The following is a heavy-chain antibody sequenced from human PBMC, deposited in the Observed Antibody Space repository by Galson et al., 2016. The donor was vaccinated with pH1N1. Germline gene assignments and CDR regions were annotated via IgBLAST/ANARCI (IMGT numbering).Heavy chain of an antibody. CDR2: IYSSGRT. Sequence: TLSLTCTVSGGSISSTDYYWNWIRQPAGKGLEWIARIYSSGRTNYNPSLKTRVTMSVDTPKNQFSLELRSVTAADTAVYFFARDRAPVSFDWLSYFDSWGQGTLVTVSS. CDR1: GGSISSTDYY. D-gene: IGHD3-9*01. J-gene: IGHJ4*01. V-gene: IGHV4-61*02. CDR3: ARDRAPVSFDWLSYFDS.